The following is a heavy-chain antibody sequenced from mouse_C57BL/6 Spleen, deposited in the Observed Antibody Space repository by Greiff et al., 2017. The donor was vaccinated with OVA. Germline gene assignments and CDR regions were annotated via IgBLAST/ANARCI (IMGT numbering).Heavy chain of an antibody. J-gene: IGHJ2*01. CDR1: GYTFTDYN. D-gene: IGHD1-1*01. CDR3: ARETLRGYFDY. Sequence: VQLQQSGPELVKPGASVKMSCKASGYTFTDYNMHWVKQSHGKSLEWIGYINPNNGGTSYNQKFKGKATLTVNKSSSTAYMELRSLTSEDSAVYCCARETLRGYFDYWGQGTTLTVSS. CDR2: INPNNGGT. V-gene: IGHV1-22*01.